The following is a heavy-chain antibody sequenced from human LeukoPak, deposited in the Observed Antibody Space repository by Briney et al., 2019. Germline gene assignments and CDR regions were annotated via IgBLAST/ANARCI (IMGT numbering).Heavy chain of an antibody. Sequence: PSETLSLTCTVSGGSISNYYWSWIRQPPGKGLEWIAYIYYSGSTNYNPSLKSRVTISIDPSKNQFSLNLNSVTAADTAVYDCARHPRKSFFDYWGQGTLVTVSS. CDR1: GGSISNYY. CDR3: ARHPRKSFFDY. CDR2: IYYSGST. J-gene: IGHJ4*02. V-gene: IGHV4-59*08. D-gene: IGHD1-26*01.